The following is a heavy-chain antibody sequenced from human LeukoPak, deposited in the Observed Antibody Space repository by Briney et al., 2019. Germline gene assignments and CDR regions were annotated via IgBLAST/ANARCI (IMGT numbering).Heavy chain of an antibody. V-gene: IGHV1-2*02. CDR3: ARDQSEYYYDSSGSDEGIFDY. D-gene: IGHD3-22*01. CDR1: GYTFTGYY. J-gene: IGHJ4*02. Sequence: ASVKVSCKASGYTFTGYYMHWVRQAPGQGLEWMGWINPNSGGTNYAQKFQGRVTMTRDTSISTAYMELSRLRSDDTAVYYCARDQSEYYYDSSGSDEGIFDYWGQGTLVTVSS. CDR2: INPNSGGT.